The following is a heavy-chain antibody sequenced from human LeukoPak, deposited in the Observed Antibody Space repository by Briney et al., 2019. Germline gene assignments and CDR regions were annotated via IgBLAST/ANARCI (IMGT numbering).Heavy chain of an antibody. J-gene: IGHJ4*02. CDR2: IWYDGSNK. CDR3: ARDMSFMAGDY. Sequence: GGSLRLSCAASGFTFGSYGMHWVRQAPGKGLEWVAVIWYDGSNKYYADSVKGRFTISRDNSKNTLYLQMNSLRAEDTGVYYCARDMSFMAGDYWGQGTLVTVSS. CDR1: GFTFGSYG. D-gene: IGHD3-10*01. V-gene: IGHV3-33*01.